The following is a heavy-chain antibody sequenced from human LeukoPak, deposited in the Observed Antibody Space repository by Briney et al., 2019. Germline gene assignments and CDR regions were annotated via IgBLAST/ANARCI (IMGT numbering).Heavy chain of an antibody. V-gene: IGHV3-48*03. CDR1: GFTFRSYE. J-gene: IGHJ1*01. CDR2: ITSSGSTI. CDR3: ARDRVIAVAGYFQH. D-gene: IGHD6-19*01. Sequence: GGSLRLSCAASGFTFRSYEMNWVRQAPGKGLEWVSYITSSGSTIYYADSVKGRFTISRDNAKNSLYLQMNSLRAEDTAVYYCARDRVIAVAGYFQHWGQGTLVTVSS.